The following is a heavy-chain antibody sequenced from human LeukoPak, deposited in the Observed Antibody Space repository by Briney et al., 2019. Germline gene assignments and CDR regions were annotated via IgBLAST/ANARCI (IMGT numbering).Heavy chain of an antibody. CDR2: IIPILGIA. D-gene: IGHD3-22*01. J-gene: IGHJ3*02. Sequence: SVKVSCMASGGTFSSYAISWVRQAPGQGLEWMGRIIPILGIANYAQKFQGRVTITADKSTSTAYMELSSLRSEDTAVYYCARDRGDYYDSSGLDAFDIWGQGTMVTVSS. CDR3: ARDRGDYYDSSGLDAFDI. CDR1: GGTFSSYA. V-gene: IGHV1-69*04.